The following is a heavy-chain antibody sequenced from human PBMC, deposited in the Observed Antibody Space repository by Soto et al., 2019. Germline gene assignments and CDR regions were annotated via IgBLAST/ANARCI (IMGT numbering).Heavy chain of an antibody. J-gene: IGHJ4*02. CDR2: IYHTGST. V-gene: IGHV4-59*12. D-gene: IGHD3-3*01. CDR1: GGSTRSDY. CDR3: ARGRFWRPSPFDY. Sequence: ETLSLTCTVSGGSTRSDYWSWIRQPPGKGLEWIGYIYHTGSTNYTPSLKSRVTISVDTSKNQFSLKLSSVTAADTAVYYCARGRFWRPSPFDYWGQGTLVTVSS.